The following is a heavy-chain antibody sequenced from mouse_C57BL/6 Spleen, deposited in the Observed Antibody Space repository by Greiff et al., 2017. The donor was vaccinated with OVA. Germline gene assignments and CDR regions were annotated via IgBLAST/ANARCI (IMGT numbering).Heavy chain of an antibody. Sequence: EVHLVESEGGLVQPGSSMKLSCTASGFTFSDYYMAWVRQVPEKGLEWVANINYDGSSTYYLDSLKSRFIISRDNAKNILYLQMSSLKSEDTATYYCAREDYGSSLYWYFDVWGTGTTVTVSS. CDR1: GFTFSDYY. J-gene: IGHJ1*03. CDR2: INYDGSST. CDR3: AREDYGSSLYWYFDV. V-gene: IGHV5-16*01. D-gene: IGHD1-1*01.